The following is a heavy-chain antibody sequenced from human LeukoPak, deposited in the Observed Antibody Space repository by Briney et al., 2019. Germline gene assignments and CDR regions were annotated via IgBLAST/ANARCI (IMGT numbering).Heavy chain of an antibody. CDR1: GYSISSGYY. CDR2: IYHSGST. J-gene: IGHJ4*02. V-gene: IGHV4-38-2*02. CDR3: ARDYYDSSGYYYSFDY. D-gene: IGHD3-22*01. Sequence: SETLSLTRTVSGYSISSGYYWGWIRQPPGKGLEWIGSIYHSGSTYYNPSLKSRVTISVDTSKNQFSLKLSSVTAADTAVYYCARDYYDSSGYYYSFDYWGQGTLVTVSS.